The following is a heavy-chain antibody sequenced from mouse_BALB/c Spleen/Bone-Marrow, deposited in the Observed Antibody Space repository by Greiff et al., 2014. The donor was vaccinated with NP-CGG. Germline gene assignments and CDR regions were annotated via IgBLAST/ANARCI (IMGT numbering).Heavy chain of an antibody. V-gene: IGHV14-3*02. CDR1: GFNIKDTY. CDR2: IDPASGNT. D-gene: IGHD3-1*01. J-gene: IGHJ2*01. CDR3: ARTPRATFYFDY. Sequence: EVQLQQSGAELVKPGASVKLSCAASGFNIKDTYMHWVKQRPEQGLEWIGRIDPASGNTKYDPKFQGKATITADTSSNTAYLQLFSLTSEDTAVYYCARTPRATFYFDYWGQGTTLTVSS.